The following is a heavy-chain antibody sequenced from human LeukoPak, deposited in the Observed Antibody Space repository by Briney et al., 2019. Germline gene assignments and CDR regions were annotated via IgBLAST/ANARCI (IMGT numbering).Heavy chain of an antibody. J-gene: IGHJ4*02. CDR1: GFIAGYNY. V-gene: IGHV3-53*01. Sequence: PGGSLRLSCEVSGFIAGYNYMSWVRQAPGKGLEWVSVIYRGDTYYADSVKGRFTISRDNSKNSLSLQMNSLRAEDTAVYYCAKDPPHVSWLFDYWGQGTLVTVSS. CDR2: IYRGDT. D-gene: IGHD3-16*01. CDR3: AKDPPHVSWLFDY.